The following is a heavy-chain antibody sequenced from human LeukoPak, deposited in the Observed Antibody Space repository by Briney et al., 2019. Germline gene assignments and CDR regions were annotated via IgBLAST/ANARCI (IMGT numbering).Heavy chain of an antibody. J-gene: IGHJ4*02. V-gene: IGHV3-23*01. CDR2: ISGSGGST. CDR3: ANPLSIYGGGYYFDY. Sequence: GGSLRLSCAASGITFSSYAMSWVRQAPGKGLEWVSAISGSGGSTYYADSVKGRFTISRDNSKNTLYLQMNSLRAEDTAVYYCANPLSIYGGGYYFDYWGQGTLVTVSS. CDR1: GITFSSYA. D-gene: IGHD3-16*01.